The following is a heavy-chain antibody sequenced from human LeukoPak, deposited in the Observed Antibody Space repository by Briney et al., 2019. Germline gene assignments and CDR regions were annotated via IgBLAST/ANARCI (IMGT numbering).Heavy chain of an antibody. J-gene: IGHJ4*02. CDR2: LSGSGGST. D-gene: IGHD3-22*01. CDR1: GFTFSSYA. Sequence: GGSLRLSCAASGFTFSSYAMSWVRQAPGKGLEWVSALSGSGGSTYYADSVKGRFTISRDNSKNTLYLQMNSLRAEDTAVYYCAKPYSSGYWYYFDYWGQGTLVTVSS. V-gene: IGHV3-23*01. CDR3: AKPYSSGYWYYFDY.